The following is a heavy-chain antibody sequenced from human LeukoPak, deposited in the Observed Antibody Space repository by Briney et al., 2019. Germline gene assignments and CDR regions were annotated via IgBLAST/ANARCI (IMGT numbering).Heavy chain of an antibody. Sequence: SQTLSLTCTVSGGSISSGDYYWSWIRQPPGKGLEWIGYIYYSGSTNYNPSLKSRVTISVDTSKNQFSLKLSSVTAADTAVYYCARIPNRDGYPLDYWGQGTLVTVSS. CDR1: GGSISSGDYY. D-gene: IGHD5-24*01. CDR2: IYYSGST. CDR3: ARIPNRDGYPLDY. V-gene: IGHV4-61*08. J-gene: IGHJ4*02.